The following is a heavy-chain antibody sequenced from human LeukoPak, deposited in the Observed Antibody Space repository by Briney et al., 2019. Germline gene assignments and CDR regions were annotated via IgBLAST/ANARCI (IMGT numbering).Heavy chain of an antibody. V-gene: IGHV1-18*01. CDR1: GYTFTSYG. D-gene: IGHD6-13*01. Sequence: ASVKVSCKASGYTFTSYGISWVRQAPGQGLEWMGWISAYNGNTNYAQKLQGRVTMTTDTSASTAYMELRSLRSDDTAVYYCARDSSSWYVACYYGMDVWGQGTTVTVSS. J-gene: IGHJ6*02. CDR2: ISAYNGNT. CDR3: ARDSSSWYVACYYGMDV.